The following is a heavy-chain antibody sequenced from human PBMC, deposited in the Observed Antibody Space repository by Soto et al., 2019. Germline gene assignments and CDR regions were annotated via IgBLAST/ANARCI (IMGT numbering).Heavy chain of an antibody. V-gene: IGHV5-51*01. CDR2: IYPGDSDT. J-gene: IGHJ6*02. D-gene: IGHD5-18*01. CDR3: ATTGGYSYGYRFGPEDYYYYGMDV. CDR1: GYSFTSYW. Sequence: SGESLKISCKGSGYSFTSYWIGWVRQMPGKGLEWMGIIYPGDSDTRYSPSFQGQVTISADKSISTAYLQWSSLKASDTAMYYCATTGGYSYGYRFGPEDYYYYGMDVWGQGTTVTVSS.